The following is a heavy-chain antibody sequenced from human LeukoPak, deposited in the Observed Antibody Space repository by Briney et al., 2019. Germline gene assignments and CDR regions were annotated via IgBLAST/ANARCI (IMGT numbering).Heavy chain of an antibody. CDR3: ARDRVYYDILTGYYNEPLFDY. CDR2: IIPILGIA. CDR1: GGTFSSYA. Sequence: GASVKVSCKASGGTFSSYAISWVRQAPGQGLEWMGRIIPILGIANYAQKFQGRVTITADKSTSTAYMELSSLRSEDSAVYYCARDRVYYDILTGYYNEPLFDYWGQGTLVTVSS. V-gene: IGHV1-69*04. J-gene: IGHJ4*02. D-gene: IGHD3-9*01.